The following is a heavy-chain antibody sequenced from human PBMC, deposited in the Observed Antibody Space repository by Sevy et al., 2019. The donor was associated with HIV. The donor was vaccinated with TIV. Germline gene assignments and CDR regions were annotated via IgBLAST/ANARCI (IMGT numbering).Heavy chain of an antibody. J-gene: IGHJ6*03. CDR2: IIPIFGTA. V-gene: IGHV1-69*06. CDR1: GGTFSSYA. D-gene: IGHD1-1*01. Sequence: ASVKVSCKASGGTFSSYAISWVRQAPGQGLEWMGGIIPIFGTANYAQKFQGRVTITADKSTSTAYMELSSLRSEDTVVYYCARESGNHYYYYYMDVRGKGTTVTVSS. CDR3: ARESGNHYYYYYMDV.